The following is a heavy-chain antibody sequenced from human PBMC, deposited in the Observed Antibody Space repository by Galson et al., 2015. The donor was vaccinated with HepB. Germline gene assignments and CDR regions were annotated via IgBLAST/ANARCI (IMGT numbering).Heavy chain of an antibody. CDR1: GFTFSNYG. Sequence: SLRLSCAASGFTFSNYGMHWVRQAPGKGLEWVAVISYDGSNKYYADSVKGRFTISRDNSKNTLYLQMNSLRAEDTALYYCAEGPYLYSALAGTMAGFDYWGQGTLVTVSS. V-gene: IGHV3-30*18. D-gene: IGHD6-19*01. J-gene: IGHJ4*02. CDR2: ISYDGSNK. CDR3: AEGPYLYSALAGTMAGFDY.